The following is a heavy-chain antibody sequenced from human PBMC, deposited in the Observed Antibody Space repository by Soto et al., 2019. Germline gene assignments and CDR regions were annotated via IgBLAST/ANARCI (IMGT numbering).Heavy chain of an antibody. CDR3: ARRDWWELGGDYYYGMDV. J-gene: IGHJ6*02. V-gene: IGHV3-21*01. CDR1: GFTFSSYS. Sequence: EVQLVESGGGLVKPGGSLRLSCAASGFTFSSYSMNWVRQAPGKGLEWVSSISSSSSYIYYADSVKGRFTISRDNAKNSLYLQMNSLRAEDTAVYYCARRDWWELGGDYYYGMDVWGQGTTVTVSS. CDR2: ISSSSSYI. D-gene: IGHD1-26*01.